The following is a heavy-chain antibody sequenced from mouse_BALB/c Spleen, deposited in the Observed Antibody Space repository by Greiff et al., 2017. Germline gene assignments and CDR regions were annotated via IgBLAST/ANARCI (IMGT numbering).Heavy chain of an antibody. V-gene: IGHV5-6-5*01. J-gene: IGHJ2*01. CDR3: ARELGDY. CDR2: ISSGGST. D-gene: IGHD4-1*01. CDR1: GFTFSSYA. Sequence: EVQLVESGGGLVKPGGSLKPSCAASGFTFSSYAMSWVRQTPEKRLEWVASISSGGSTYYPDSVKGRFTISRDNARNILYLQMSSLRSEDTAMYYCARELGDYWGQGTTLTVSA.